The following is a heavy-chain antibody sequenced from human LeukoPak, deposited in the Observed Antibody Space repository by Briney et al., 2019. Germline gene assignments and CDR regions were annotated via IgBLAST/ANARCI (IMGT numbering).Heavy chain of an antibody. J-gene: IGHJ1*01. CDR2: IYSGGST. D-gene: IGHD3-3*01. V-gene: IGHV3-66*02. Sequence: GSLRLSCAASGFTVSSNYMSWVRQAPGKGLEWASVIYSGGSTYYADSVKGRFTISRDNSKNTLYLQMNSLRAEDTAVYYCASQPTTYYDFWSGYRHLEYFQHWSQGTLVTVSS. CDR3: ASQPTTYYDFWSGYRHLEYFQH. CDR1: GFTVSSNY.